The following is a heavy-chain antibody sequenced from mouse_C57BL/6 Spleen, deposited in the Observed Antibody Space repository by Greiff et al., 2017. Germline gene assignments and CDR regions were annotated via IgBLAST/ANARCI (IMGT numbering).Heavy chain of an antibody. V-gene: IGHV1-72*01. Sequence: QVQLQQPGAELVKPGASVTLSCKASGYTFTSCWMHWVKQRPGRGLEWIGRIDPNSGGTKYNEKFKSKATLTVDKPSSTAYMQLSSLTSEDSAVYYCARFDGYYSRYAMDYGGQGTSVTVSS. J-gene: IGHJ4*01. D-gene: IGHD2-3*01. CDR2: IDPNSGGT. CDR3: ARFDGYYSRYAMDY. CDR1: GYTFTSCW.